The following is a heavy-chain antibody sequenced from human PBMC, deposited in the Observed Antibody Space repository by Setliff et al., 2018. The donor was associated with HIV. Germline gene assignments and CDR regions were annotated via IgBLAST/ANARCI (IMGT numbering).Heavy chain of an antibody. CDR3: ARENSGYRAFDY. Sequence: ASVKVSCKASGYTFTAYYMHWVRQAPGQGLEWMGWIYPNSGGTKYAQKFQGRVTMTRDTSISAAYMELSRLRSDDTAVYYCARENSGYRAFDYWGQATLVTVSS. V-gene: IGHV1-2*02. CDR1: GYTFTAYY. J-gene: IGHJ4*02. CDR2: IYPNSGGT. D-gene: IGHD3-22*01.